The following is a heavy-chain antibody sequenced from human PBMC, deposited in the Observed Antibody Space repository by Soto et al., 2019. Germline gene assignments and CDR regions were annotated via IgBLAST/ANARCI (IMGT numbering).Heavy chain of an antibody. V-gene: IGHV1-58*01. CDR1: GFTFTSSA. CDR3: AAGYYDSSGYYFEAFDI. Sequence: VKVSCKASGFTFTSSAVQWVRQARGQRLEWIGWIVVGSGNTNYAQKFQERVTITRDMSTSTAYMELSSLRSEDTAVYYCAAGYYDSSGYYFEAFDIWGQGTMVTVSS. D-gene: IGHD3-22*01. CDR2: IVVGSGNT. J-gene: IGHJ3*02.